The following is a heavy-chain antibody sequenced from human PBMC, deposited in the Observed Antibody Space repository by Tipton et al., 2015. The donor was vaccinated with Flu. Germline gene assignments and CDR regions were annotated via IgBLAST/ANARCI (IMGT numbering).Heavy chain of an antibody. CDR3: ARGRGIAAAGPCDY. V-gene: IGHV4-59*01. D-gene: IGHD6-13*01. CDR2: SIYMGTT. CDR1: GGSISSYY. J-gene: IGHJ4*02. Sequence: LRLSCTVSGGSISSYYWSWFRRPPGKGLEWIGYSIYMGTTNSNPSLKSRATISVDTSKNQFSLKLSSVTAADTAVYYCARGRGIAAAGPCDYGGQGTLVTVTS.